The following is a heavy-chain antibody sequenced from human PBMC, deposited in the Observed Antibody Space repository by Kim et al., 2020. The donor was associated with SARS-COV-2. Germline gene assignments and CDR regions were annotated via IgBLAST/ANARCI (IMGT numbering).Heavy chain of an antibody. J-gene: IGHJ4*02. CDR1: GFTFSSYW. V-gene: IGHV3-7*03. Sequence: GGSLRLSCAASGFTFSSYWMSWVRQAPGKGLEWVANIKQDGSEKYYVDSVKGRFTISRDNAKNSLYLQMNSLRAEDTAVYYCARDPKQQLVPDRYFDYWGQGTLVTVSS. CDR3: ARDPKQQLVPDRYFDY. D-gene: IGHD6-13*01. CDR2: IKQDGSEK.